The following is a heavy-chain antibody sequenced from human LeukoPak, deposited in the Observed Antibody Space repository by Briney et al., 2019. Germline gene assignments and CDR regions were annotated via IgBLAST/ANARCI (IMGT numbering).Heavy chain of an antibody. V-gene: IGHV1-46*01. D-gene: IGHD6-19*01. CDR3: ARGGSGWS. CDR1: GYSFTSNY. CDR2: IYPRDGST. J-gene: IGHJ5*02. Sequence: ASVKVSCKASGYSFTSNYIRWVRQAPGQGLEWMGMIYPRDGSTSYAQKFQGRVTVTRDTSTSTVHMELSGLRSEDTAVYYCARGGSGWSWGQGTLVTVSS.